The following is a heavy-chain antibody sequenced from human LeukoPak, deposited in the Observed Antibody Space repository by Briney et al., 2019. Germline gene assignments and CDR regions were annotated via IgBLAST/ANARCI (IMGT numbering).Heavy chain of an antibody. CDR3: GDLGSAGTDH. V-gene: IGHV3-72*01. CDR2: IRNKANGYTT. CDR1: GFTFSPHY. Sequence: PGGSLRLSCAASGFTFSPHYMDWVRQSPGQGLEWVGLIRNKANGYTTVYAASVKGRFTIFRDDSKNSVYLQMDSLKTEDTAVYYCGDLGSAGTDHWGQGTLVTVSS. J-gene: IGHJ4*02. D-gene: IGHD3-10*01.